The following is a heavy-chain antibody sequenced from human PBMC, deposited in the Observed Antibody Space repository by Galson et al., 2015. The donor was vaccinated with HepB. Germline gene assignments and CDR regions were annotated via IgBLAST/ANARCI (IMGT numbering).Heavy chain of an antibody. CDR2: ISWNSGSR. CDR1: GFTFRTYG. CDR3: TRDTRVPNH. D-gene: IGHD3-10*01. Sequence: SLRLSCAASGFTFRTYGMHWVRQVPGKGLEWVSGISWNSGSRGYADSVKGRLTISRDNAKNSLYLQMNSLRVEDTALYYCTRDTRVPNHWGQGTLVTVSS. J-gene: IGHJ4*02. V-gene: IGHV3-9*01.